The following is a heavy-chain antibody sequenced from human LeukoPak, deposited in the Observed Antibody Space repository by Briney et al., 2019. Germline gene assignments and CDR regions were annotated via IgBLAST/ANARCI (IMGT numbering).Heavy chain of an antibody. CDR3: ARHGDWYFAL. CDR2: IHYNGRT. Sequence: SSETLSLTCAVSGGSVFGYYWSWIRQPPGKGLEWIGEIHYNGRTKYHPALKSRVTISADTPNNQFSLKLTSMTAADTAVYYCARHGDWYFALWGPGTLVTVSS. J-gene: IGHJ2*01. D-gene: IGHD3-10*01. V-gene: IGHV4-34*01. CDR1: GGSVFGYY.